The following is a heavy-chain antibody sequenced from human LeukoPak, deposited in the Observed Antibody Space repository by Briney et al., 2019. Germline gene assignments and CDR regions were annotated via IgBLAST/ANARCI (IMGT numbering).Heavy chain of an antibody. V-gene: IGHV3-9*01. D-gene: IGHD6-13*01. CDR2: ISWNSGSI. CDR3: AKDSHSSSWYYFDY. J-gene: IGHJ4*02. CDR1: SSGGYY. Sequence: SSGGYYWSWIRQHPGKGLEWVSGISWNSGSIGYADSVKGRFTISRDNAKNSLYLQMNSLRAEDTALYYCAKDSHSSSWYYFDYWGQGTLVTVSS.